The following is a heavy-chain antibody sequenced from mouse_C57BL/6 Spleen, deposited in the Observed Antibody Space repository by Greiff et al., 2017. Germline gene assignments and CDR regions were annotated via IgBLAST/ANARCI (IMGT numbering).Heavy chain of an antibody. CDR1: GFSLTSYG. J-gene: IGHJ4*01. V-gene: IGHV2-6-1*01. D-gene: IGHD2-4*01. CDR2: IWSDGST. Sequence: VNLVESGPGLVAPSQSLSITCTVSGFSLTSYGVHWVRQPPGKGLEWLVVIWSDGSTTYNSALKSRLSISKDNSKSQVFLKMNSLQTDDTAMYYCARHGGSTMITTRYYAMDYWGQGTSVTVSS. CDR3: ARHGGSTMITTRYYAMDY.